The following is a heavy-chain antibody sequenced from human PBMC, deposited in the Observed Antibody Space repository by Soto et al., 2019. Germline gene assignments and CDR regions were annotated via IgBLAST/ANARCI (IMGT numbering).Heavy chain of an antibody. D-gene: IGHD3-9*01. J-gene: IGHJ4*02. V-gene: IGHV3-30-3*01. CDR1: GFTFSSYA. CDR3: AREWYDILTGSQANFDY. CDR2: ISYDGSNK. Sequence: QVQLVESGGGVVQPGRSLRLSCAASGFTFSSYAMHWVRQAPGKGLEWVAVISYDGSNKYYADSVKGRFTISRDNSKNTLYLQMNSLRAEDTAVYYCAREWYDILTGSQANFDYWGQGTPVTVSS.